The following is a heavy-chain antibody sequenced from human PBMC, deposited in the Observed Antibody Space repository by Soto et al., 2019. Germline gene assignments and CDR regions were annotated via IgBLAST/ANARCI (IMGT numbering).Heavy chain of an antibody. Sequence: QVQLVESGGDLVQPGRSLRLSCAASGFTFRTFAMHWVRQAPGKGPEWVAVTSYDGTTKYYADSVKGRFTISRDNFKNTLYLHMNSLSGEDTAVYYCARGTREDYIYGMDVWGQGTTVTVSS. CDR3: ARGTREDYIYGMDV. CDR2: TSYDGTTK. J-gene: IGHJ6*02. CDR1: GFTFRTFA. V-gene: IGHV3-30-3*01.